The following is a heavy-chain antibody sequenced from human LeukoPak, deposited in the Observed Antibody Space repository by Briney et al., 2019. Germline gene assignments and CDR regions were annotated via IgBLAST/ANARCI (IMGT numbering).Heavy chain of an antibody. V-gene: IGHV1-18*01. Sequence: ASVKDSCKASGYTLTSYGISWARPTPRQGREWMGWINAYNGNTNYAQKLQGRVTMTTDTSTSTAYMELRSLRSDDTAVYYCARDADSSGWHDAFDIGGEGTMVTV. J-gene: IGHJ3*02. D-gene: IGHD6-19*01. CDR2: INAYNGNT. CDR3: ARDADSSGWHDAFDI. CDR1: GYTLTSYG.